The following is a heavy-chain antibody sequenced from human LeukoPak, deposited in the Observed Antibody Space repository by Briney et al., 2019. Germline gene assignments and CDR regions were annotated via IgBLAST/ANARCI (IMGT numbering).Heavy chain of an antibody. J-gene: IGHJ6*02. Sequence: SETLSLTCTVSGGSISSYYWSWIRQPPGKGLEWIGYIYYSGSTNYNPSLKSRVTISVDTSKNQFSLKLSSVTAADTAVYYCARAPLYSGGSGWSIYYFYAMDVWGQGTTVTVS. D-gene: IGHD6-19*01. CDR2: IYYSGST. CDR3: ARAPLYSGGSGWSIYYFYAMDV. CDR1: GGSISSYY. V-gene: IGHV4-59*01.